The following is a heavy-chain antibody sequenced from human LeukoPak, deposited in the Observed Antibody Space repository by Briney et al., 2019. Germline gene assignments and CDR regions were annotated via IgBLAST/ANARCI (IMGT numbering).Heavy chain of an antibody. CDR1: GASISSSSYY. CDR2: IYYSGST. Sequence: SETLSLTCTVSGASISSSSYYWGWIRQPPGKGLEWIGGIYYSGSTCYNPTLKSRVTISVDTSKNQFSLKLSSVTAADTAVYYCATSDGTYDSSGYNGYWGQGTLVTVSS. CDR3: ATSDGTYDSSGYNGY. V-gene: IGHV4-39*07. J-gene: IGHJ4*02. D-gene: IGHD3-22*01.